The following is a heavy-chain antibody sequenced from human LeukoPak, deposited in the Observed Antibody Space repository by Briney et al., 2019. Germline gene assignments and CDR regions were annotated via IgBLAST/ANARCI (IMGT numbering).Heavy chain of an antibody. CDR1: GFTFSSYA. V-gene: IGHV3-30-3*01. Sequence: GGALRLSCAASGFTFSSYAMHWVRQAPGKGLEWVAVISYDGSNKYYADSVKGRFTISRDNSKNTLYLQMNSLRAEDTAVYYCAKVVTRQDHYGMDVWGQGTTVTVSS. D-gene: IGHD4-11*01. J-gene: IGHJ6*02. CDR2: ISYDGSNK. CDR3: AKVVTRQDHYGMDV.